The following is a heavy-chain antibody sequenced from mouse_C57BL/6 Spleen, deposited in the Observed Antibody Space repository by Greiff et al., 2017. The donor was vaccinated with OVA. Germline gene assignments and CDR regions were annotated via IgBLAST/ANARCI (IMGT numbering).Heavy chain of an antibody. CDR3: ARSNWGSYYFDY. V-gene: IGHV7-3*01. Sequence: DVKLVESGGGLVQPGGSLSLSCAASGFTFTDYYMSWVRQPPGKALEWLGFIRNKANGYTTEYSASVKGRFTISRDNSQSILYLQMNALRAEDSATYYCARSNWGSYYFDYWGQGTTLTVSS. D-gene: IGHD4-1*02. J-gene: IGHJ2*01. CDR1: GFTFTDYY. CDR2: IRNKANGYTT.